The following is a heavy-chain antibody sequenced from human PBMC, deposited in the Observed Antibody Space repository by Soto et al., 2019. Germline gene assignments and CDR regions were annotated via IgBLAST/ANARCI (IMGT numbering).Heavy chain of an antibody. V-gene: IGHV4-30-4*01. CDR3: ARGRYCSSTNCLFDY. CDR2: IYYSGST. D-gene: IGHD2-2*01. J-gene: IGHJ4*02. CDR1: GGSIGSGYYY. Sequence: PSETLSLTCTVSGGSIGSGYYYWSWIRQPPGKGLEWIGYIYYSGSTYHNPSLKSRIITSLDTSKNQFCLKLTSVTAADTAVYYCARGRYCSSTNCLFDYWGPGTLVTVSS.